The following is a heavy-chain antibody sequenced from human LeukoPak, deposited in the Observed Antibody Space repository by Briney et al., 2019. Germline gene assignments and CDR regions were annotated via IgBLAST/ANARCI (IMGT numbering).Heavy chain of an antibody. CDR2: IYYSGST. J-gene: IGHJ4*02. Sequence: SETLSLTCTVSGGSISSYYWSWIRQPPGKGLEWIGYIYYSGSTNYNPSLKSRVTISVDTSKNQFSLKLSSVTAADTAVYYCARRVAAAAGDWGQGTLVTVSS. D-gene: IGHD6-13*01. V-gene: IGHV4-59*08. CDR1: GGSISSYY. CDR3: ARRVAAAAGD.